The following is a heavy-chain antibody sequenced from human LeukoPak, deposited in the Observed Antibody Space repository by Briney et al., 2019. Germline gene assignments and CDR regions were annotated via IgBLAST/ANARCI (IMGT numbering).Heavy chain of an antibody. CDR3: ARGGPWIQLWSQLGAFDI. Sequence: SETLSLTCTVSGGSISSYYWSWIRQPAGKGLEWIGRIYISGSTNYNPSLKSRVTMPVDTSKNQFSLKLSSVTAADTAVYYCARGGPWIQLWSQLGAFDIWGQGTMVTVSS. J-gene: IGHJ3*02. CDR2: IYISGST. CDR1: GGSISSYY. D-gene: IGHD5-18*01. V-gene: IGHV4-4*07.